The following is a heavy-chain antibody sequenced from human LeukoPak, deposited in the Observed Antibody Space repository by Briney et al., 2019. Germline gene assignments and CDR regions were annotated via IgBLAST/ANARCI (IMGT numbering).Heavy chain of an antibody. Sequence: SETLSLTCSVSGGSISSNYWSWFRQPPGKGLEWLGYIYYSGSTTYNPSLKSRVTISVDSSKTQFSLKVTSVTAADTAVYYSAEYRSTSGYVDSWGQGTLVAVSS. J-gene: IGHJ4*02. CDR3: AEYRSTSGYVDS. D-gene: IGHD3-22*01. V-gene: IGHV4-59*08. CDR2: IYYSGST. CDR1: GGSISSNY.